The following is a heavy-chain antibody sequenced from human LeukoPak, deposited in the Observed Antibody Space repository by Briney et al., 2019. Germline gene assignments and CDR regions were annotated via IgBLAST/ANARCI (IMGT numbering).Heavy chain of an antibody. Sequence: GGSLRLSCAASGFTFSSYWMHWVRQAPGKGLVWVSRINSDGSSKSYADSVKGRFTIYRDNAKNTLYLQMNSLRAEDTAVYYCARSIRARYYMDVWGKGTTVTVSS. V-gene: IGHV3-74*01. J-gene: IGHJ6*03. CDR2: INSDGSSK. CDR3: ARSIRARYYMDV. CDR1: GFTFSSYW.